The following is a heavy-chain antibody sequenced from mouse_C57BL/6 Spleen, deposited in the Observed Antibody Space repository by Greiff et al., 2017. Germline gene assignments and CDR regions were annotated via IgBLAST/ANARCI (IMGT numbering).Heavy chain of an antibody. D-gene: IGHD1-2*01. CDR1: GYTFTSYW. CDR2: IDPSDSYT. CDR3: ASKFTTAWYFDV. Sequence: QVQLQQPGAELVMPGASVKLSCKASGYTFTSYWMHWVKQRPGQGLEWIGEIDPSDSYTNYNQKFKGKSTLTVDKSSSTAYIQLSSLTSEDSAVCDSASKFTTAWYFDVWGTGTTVTVSS. V-gene: IGHV1-69*01. J-gene: IGHJ1*03.